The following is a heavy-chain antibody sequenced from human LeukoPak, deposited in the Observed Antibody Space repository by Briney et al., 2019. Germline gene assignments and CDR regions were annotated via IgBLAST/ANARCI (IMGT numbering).Heavy chain of an antibody. CDR3: ARTYYYDSSGYYYPIDY. Sequence: GGSLRLSCAASGFTFSSYAMHWVRQAPGKGLEWVAVISYDGSNKYYADSVKGRFTISRDNSKNTLYLQMNSLRAEDTAVYYCARTYYYDSSGYYYPIDYWGQGTLVTVSS. J-gene: IGHJ4*02. V-gene: IGHV3-30-3*01. CDR2: ISYDGSNK. CDR1: GFTFSSYA. D-gene: IGHD3-22*01.